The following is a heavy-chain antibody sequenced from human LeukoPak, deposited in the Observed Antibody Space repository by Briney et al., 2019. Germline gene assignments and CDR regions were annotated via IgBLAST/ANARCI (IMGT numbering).Heavy chain of an antibody. D-gene: IGHD6-19*01. J-gene: IGHJ5*02. CDR2: ISAYNGNT. Sequence: GASVKVSCKASGYTFIDHGISWVRQAPGQGLEWMGWISAYNGNTNYAQRLQGRLTMTTDTSTRTAYMELRSLRSDDTAVYYCARDSGSGWYNWFDPWGQGPLVTVSS. CDR3: ARDSGSGWYNWFDP. V-gene: IGHV1-18*01. CDR1: GYTFIDHG.